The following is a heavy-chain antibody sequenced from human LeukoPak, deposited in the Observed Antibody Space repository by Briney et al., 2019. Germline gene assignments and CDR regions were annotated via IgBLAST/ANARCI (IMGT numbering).Heavy chain of an antibody. J-gene: IGHJ4*02. CDR2: ISSSSSTI. Sequence: PGGSLRLSCAASGFTFSSYSMNWVRQAPGKGLEWVSYISSSSSTIYYADSVKGRFTISRDNAKNSLYLQMNSLRAEDTAVYYCARDRIGNDYWGQGTLVTVSS. CDR3: ARDRIGNDY. D-gene: IGHD1-1*01. CDR1: GFTFSSYS. V-gene: IGHV3-48*01.